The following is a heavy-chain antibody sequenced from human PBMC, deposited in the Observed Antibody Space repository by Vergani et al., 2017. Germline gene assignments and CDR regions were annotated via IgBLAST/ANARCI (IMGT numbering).Heavy chain of an antibody. CDR3: ARVMIPRDYSSGWYNPYYYYGMDV. J-gene: IGHJ6*02. V-gene: IGHV4-59*01. D-gene: IGHD6-19*01. CDR1: GFTFSSYA. Sequence: VQLLESGGGLVQPGGSLRLSCAASGFTFSSYAMSWVRPAPGTGLEWIGYIYYSGSTNSNPSLKSRVTIAVDTSKNKFSLKLSSVTAADTAVYYCARVMIPRDYSSGWYNPYYYYGMDVWGQGTTVTVSS. CDR2: IYYSGST.